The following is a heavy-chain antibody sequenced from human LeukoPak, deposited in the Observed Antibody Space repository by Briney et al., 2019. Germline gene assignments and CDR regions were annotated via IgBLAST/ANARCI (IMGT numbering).Heavy chain of an antibody. V-gene: IGHV3-23*01. CDR2: IFGSGGSP. J-gene: IGHJ4*02. D-gene: IGHD5-18*01. Sequence: GGSLRPSCEASGFTFGSHAMYWVRQAPGKGLEWVAGIFGSGGSPHYADPVKGRFTISRDNSRNTVYLQINSLRAEDTAVYYCGKTTVGYSSGQKPAWPVDYWGQGTLVTVSS. CDR1: GFTFGSHA. CDR3: GKTTVGYSSGQKPAWPVDY.